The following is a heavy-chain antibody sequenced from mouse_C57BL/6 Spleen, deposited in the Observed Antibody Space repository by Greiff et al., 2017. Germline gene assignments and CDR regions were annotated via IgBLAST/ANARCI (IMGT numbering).Heavy chain of an antibody. V-gene: IGHV1-42*01. CDR3: ARYYYGPHYAMDY. CDR1: GYSFTGYY. J-gene: IGHJ4*01. Sequence: VQLKESGPELVKPGASVKISCKASGYSFTGYYMNWVKQSPEKSLEWIGEINPSTGGTTYNQKFKAKATLTVDKSSSTAYMQLKSLTSEDSAVYYCARYYYGPHYAMDYWGQGTSVTVSS. D-gene: IGHD1-1*01. CDR2: INPSTGGT.